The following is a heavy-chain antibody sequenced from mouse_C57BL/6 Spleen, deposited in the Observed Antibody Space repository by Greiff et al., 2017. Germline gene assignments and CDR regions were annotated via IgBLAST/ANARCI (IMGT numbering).Heavy chain of an antibody. J-gene: IGHJ1*03. Sequence: QVQLKQSGPGLVQPSQSLSITCTVSGFSLTSYGVHWVRQSPGKGLEWLGVIWSGGSTDYNAAFISRLSISKDNSKSQVFFKMNSLQADDTAIYXCSRIYYDYDDWYFDVWGTGTTVTVAS. CDR3: SRIYYDYDDWYFDV. CDR1: GFSLTSYG. CDR2: IWSGGST. V-gene: IGHV2-2*01. D-gene: IGHD2-4*01.